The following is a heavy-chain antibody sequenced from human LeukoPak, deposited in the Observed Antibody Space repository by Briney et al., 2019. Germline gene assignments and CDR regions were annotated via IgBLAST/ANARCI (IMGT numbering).Heavy chain of an antibody. V-gene: IGHV1-69*05. CDR1: GGTFSSYA. CDR3: ARGPDYSRLDY. D-gene: IGHD4-11*01. CDR2: IIPIFGTA. Sequence: GASGTVSCKASGGTFSSYAISWGRQAPGQGLEWMGGIIPIFGTANYAQKFQGRVTITTDESTSTAYMELSSLRSEDTAVYYCARGPDYSRLDYWGQGTLVTVSS. J-gene: IGHJ4*02.